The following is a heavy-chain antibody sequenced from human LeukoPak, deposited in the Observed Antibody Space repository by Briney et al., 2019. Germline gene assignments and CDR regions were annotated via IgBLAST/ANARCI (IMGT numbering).Heavy chain of an antibody. Sequence: PGRSLRPSCAASRFTLSNYWMSWVRQAPGKWLEWVANIKQDGSETYYVDSVKGRFTISRDNAKNSLSLQMNSLRAEDTAVYYCARQRGSGCLDYWGQGTLVTVSS. V-gene: IGHV3-7*01. CDR2: IKQDGSET. J-gene: IGHJ4*02. D-gene: IGHD6-19*01. CDR1: RFTLSNYW. CDR3: ARQRGSGCLDY.